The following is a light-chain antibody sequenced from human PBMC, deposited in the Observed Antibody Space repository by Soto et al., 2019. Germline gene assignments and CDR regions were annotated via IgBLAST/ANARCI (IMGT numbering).Light chain of an antibody. Sequence: EIVLTQSPATLSLSPGETATLSCRASQSVSNYLAWYQQKPGQAPRLLIHHASNRATGIPATFSGSGSGTAFTLTISSLEPEDFAVHYCQQRSNWPPFTFGPGTKWISN. CDR1: QSVSNY. CDR3: QQRSNWPPFT. CDR2: HAS. V-gene: IGKV3-11*01. J-gene: IGKJ3*01.